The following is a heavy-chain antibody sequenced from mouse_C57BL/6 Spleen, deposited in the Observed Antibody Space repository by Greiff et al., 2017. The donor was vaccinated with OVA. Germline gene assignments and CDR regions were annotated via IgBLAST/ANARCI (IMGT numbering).Heavy chain of an antibody. V-gene: IGHV6-6*01. Sequence: EVMLVESGGGLVQPGGSMKLSCAASGFTFSDAWMDWVRQSPEKGLEWVAEIRNKANNHATYYAESVKGRFTISRDDSKSSVYLQMNSLRAEDTGIYYCTRLGTTVVGYWGQGTTLTVSS. CDR1: GFTFSDAW. CDR2: IRNKANNHAT. CDR3: TRLGTTVVGY. D-gene: IGHD1-1*01. J-gene: IGHJ2*01.